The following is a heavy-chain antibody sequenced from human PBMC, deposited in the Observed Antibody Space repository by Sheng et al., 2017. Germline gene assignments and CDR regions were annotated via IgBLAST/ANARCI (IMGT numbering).Heavy chain of an antibody. D-gene: IGHD3-10*01. CDR1: GFTFSNDE. Sequence: EVQLVESGGGLTQPGGSLRLSCAASGFTFSNDEMNWVRQAPGKGLEWVSYISSSGSTIHYADSVKGRFTISRDNSKNTLYLQMNSLRVEDTAVYYCAGSYYGSGRNYYWGQGTLVTVSS. V-gene: IGHV3-48*03. CDR2: ISSSGSTI. J-gene: IGHJ4*02. CDR3: AGSYYGSGRNYY.